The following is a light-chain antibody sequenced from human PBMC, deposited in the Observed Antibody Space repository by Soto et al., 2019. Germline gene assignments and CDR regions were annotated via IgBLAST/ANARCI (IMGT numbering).Light chain of an antibody. CDR3: QQRSNWPPT. V-gene: IGKV3-11*01. J-gene: IGKJ2*01. CDR2: DAS. CDR1: QSVSSY. Sequence: EIVLTQSPATLSLSPGERATLSCRASQSVSSYLAWYQQKPGQAPRLLIYDASNRATGIPARFSGSGSGTDFPLTISSLEPEDFAVYYCQQRSNWPPTFRQGTKLEIK.